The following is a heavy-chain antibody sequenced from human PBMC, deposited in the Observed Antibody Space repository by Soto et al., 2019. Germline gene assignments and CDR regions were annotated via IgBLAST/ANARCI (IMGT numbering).Heavy chain of an antibody. J-gene: IGHJ4*02. D-gene: IGHD5-18*01. CDR1: GGSISSGGYY. CDR2: IYYSGST. CDR3: ARGAVDTAMEFDY. Sequence: LCGGSISSGGYYWSWIRQHPGKGLEWIGYIYYSGSTYYNPSLKSRVTISVDTSKNQFSLKLSSVTAADTAVYYCARGAVDTAMEFDYWGQGTLVTVSS. V-gene: IGHV4-31*02.